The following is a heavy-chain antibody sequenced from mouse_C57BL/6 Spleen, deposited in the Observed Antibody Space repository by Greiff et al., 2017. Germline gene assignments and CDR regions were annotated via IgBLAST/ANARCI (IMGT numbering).Heavy chain of an antibody. CDR1: GFTFSDYG. CDR3: ARGDYYGSSPWYFDV. J-gene: IGHJ1*03. V-gene: IGHV5-17*01. D-gene: IGHD1-1*01. Sequence: DVKLVESGGGLVKPGGSLKLSCAASGFTFSDYGMHWVRQAPEKGLEWVAYISSGSSTIYYADTVKGRFTIYRDNAKNTLFLQMTSLRSEDTAMYYCARGDYYGSSPWYFDVWGTGTTVTVSS. CDR2: ISSGSSTI.